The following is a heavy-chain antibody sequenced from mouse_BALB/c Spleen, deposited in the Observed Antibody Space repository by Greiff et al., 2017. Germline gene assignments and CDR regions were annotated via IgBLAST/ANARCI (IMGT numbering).Heavy chain of an antibody. CDR2: ISYDGSN. J-gene: IGHJ2*01. V-gene: IGHV3-6*02. CDR1: GYSITSGYY. D-gene: IGHD1-1*01. Sequence: ESGPGLVKPSQSLSLTCSVTGYSITSGYYWNWIRQFPGNKLEWMGYISYDGSNNYNPSLKNRISITRYTSKNQFFLKLNSVTTEDTATYYCARDGGTVVAGNFDYWGQGTTLTVSS. CDR3: ARDGGTVVAGNFDY.